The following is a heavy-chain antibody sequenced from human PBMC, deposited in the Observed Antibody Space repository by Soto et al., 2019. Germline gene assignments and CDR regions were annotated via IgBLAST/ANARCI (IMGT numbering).Heavy chain of an antibody. J-gene: IGHJ4*02. CDR1: GYTFTSYD. Sequence: QVQLVQSGAEVKKPGASVKVSCKASGYTFTSYDINWVRQATGQGLEWIGWMSPKTGNTGYAQNFQGRVTMTRNPSISTACMELSSLTSEETAIYYCARGHPDWGFDLWGQGTLVPVSS. V-gene: IGHV1-8*01. D-gene: IGHD7-27*01. CDR3: ARGHPDWGFDL. CDR2: MSPKTGNT.